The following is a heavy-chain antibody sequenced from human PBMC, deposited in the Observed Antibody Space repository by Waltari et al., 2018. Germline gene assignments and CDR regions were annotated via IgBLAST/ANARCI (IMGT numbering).Heavy chain of an antibody. CDR3: ARPLHPGRYYLGYYYYAMDI. CDR2: IYPGDSDA. D-gene: IGHD1-26*01. Sequence: EVQLVQSGAEVKKPGDSLKISCKGSGYHFGNYWIGWVRQGPGKGLEWMGVIYPGDSDARYSPSFQGRVTISVDKSTTTAYLQWGSLNASDTAIYYCARPLHPGRYYLGYYYYAMDIWGQGTTVAVSS. V-gene: IGHV5-51*01. J-gene: IGHJ6*02. CDR1: GYHFGNYW.